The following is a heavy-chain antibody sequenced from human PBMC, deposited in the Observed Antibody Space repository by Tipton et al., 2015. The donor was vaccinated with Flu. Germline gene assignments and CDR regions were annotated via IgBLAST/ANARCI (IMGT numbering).Heavy chain of an antibody. D-gene: IGHD3-10*02. CDR2: LSYSGNT. V-gene: IGHV4-59*04. CDR3: ARLSFYDVDLKNFYFDY. Sequence: TLSLTCTVSGASVNGYFWSWIRQPPGKGLEWIGGLSYSGNTYYNPSLKSRVVISVDTSKNQFSLNLASATAADTAIYYCARLSFYDVDLKNFYFDYWGQGALVTVSS. CDR1: GASVNGYF. J-gene: IGHJ4*02.